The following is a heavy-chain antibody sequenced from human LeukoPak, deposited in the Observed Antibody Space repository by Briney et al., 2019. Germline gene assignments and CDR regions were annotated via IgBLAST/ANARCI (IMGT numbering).Heavy chain of an antibody. J-gene: IGHJ4*02. Sequence: ASVKVSCEASGYSFTSYDINWVRQATGQGLEWMGWMNPNSANAGYSQKFQDRVTMTRSTSISTAYMELRSLRSDDTAVYYCARVTQTDYDFDYWGQGTQVTISS. D-gene: IGHD4-17*01. CDR3: ARVTQTDYDFDY. V-gene: IGHV1-8*01. CDR1: GYSFTSYD. CDR2: MNPNSANA.